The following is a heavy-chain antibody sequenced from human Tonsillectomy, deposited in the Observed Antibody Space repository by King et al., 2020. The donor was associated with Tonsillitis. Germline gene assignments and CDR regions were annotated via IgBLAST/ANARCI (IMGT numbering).Heavy chain of an antibody. J-gene: IGHJ3*02. CDR2: ISYDGSNK. CDR1: GFTFSSYG. V-gene: IGHV3-30*03. CDR3: AYRYRMVLTGGPEGFDI. D-gene: IGHD2-21*02. Sequence: QLVQSGGGVVQPGRSLRLSCAASGFTFSSYGMHWVRQAPGKGLEWVTIISYDGSNKYYVDSVKGRFTISRDNSKNTLYLQMNSLRAEETAVYYCAYRYRMVLTGGPEGFDIWGQGTMVTVAS.